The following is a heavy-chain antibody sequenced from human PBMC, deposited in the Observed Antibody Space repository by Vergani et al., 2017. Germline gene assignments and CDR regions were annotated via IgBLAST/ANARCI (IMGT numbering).Heavy chain of an antibody. Sequence: QVQLVQSGAEVKKPGASVKVSCKASGYTFTSYGISWVRQAPGQGLEWMGWISAYNGNTNYAQKLQGRVTMTTDTSTSTAYMELRSLRSDDTAVYYGAAARPSIVVVPAAELGYWGQGTLVTVSS. J-gene: IGHJ4*02. CDR3: AAARPSIVVVPAAELGY. D-gene: IGHD2-2*01. V-gene: IGHV1-18*01. CDR2: ISAYNGNT. CDR1: GYTFTSYG.